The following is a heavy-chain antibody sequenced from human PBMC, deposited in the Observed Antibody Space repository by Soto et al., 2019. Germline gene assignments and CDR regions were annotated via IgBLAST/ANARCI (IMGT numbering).Heavy chain of an antibody. CDR1: GFVFEMYW. V-gene: IGHV3-74*01. J-gene: IGHJ4*02. CDR3: TRGPRPSSVGMGAF. D-gene: IGHD6-13*01. CDR2: ISDDGART. Sequence: GGSLRLSCAASGFVFEMYWMHWVRQTPGKGPEWVSRISDDGARTDYADSVMGRFTISRDNAKNSLYLQMNSLRAEDTAVYYCTRGPRPSSVGMGAFWGRGALVTVSS.